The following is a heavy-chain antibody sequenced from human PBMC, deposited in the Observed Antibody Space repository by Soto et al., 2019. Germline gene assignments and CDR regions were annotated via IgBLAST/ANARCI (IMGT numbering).Heavy chain of an antibody. D-gene: IGHD6-19*01. CDR2: IIPIFGTA. CDR3: ARTIAVAGTDYYYGMDV. CDR1: GGTFSSYA. Sequence: SVKVSYKASGGTFSSYAISWVRQAPGQGLEWMGGIIPIFGTANYAQKFQGRVTITADESTSTAYMELSSLRSEDTAVYYCARTIAVAGTDYYYGMDVWGQGTTVTVSS. V-gene: IGHV1-69*13. J-gene: IGHJ6*02.